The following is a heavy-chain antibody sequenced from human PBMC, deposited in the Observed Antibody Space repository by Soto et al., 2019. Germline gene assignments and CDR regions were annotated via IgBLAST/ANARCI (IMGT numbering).Heavy chain of an antibody. CDR3: ARRSITMVRGQFLFVTYYFDY. D-gene: IGHD3-10*01. CDR2: INAGNGNT. Sequence: GASVKVSCKASGYTFTSYAMHWVRQAPGQRLEWMGWINAGNGNTKYSQKFQGRVTITRDTSASTAYMELSSLRSEDTAVYYCARRSITMVRGQFLFVTYYFDYWGQGTLVTVS. CDR1: GYTFTSYA. J-gene: IGHJ4*02. V-gene: IGHV1-3*01.